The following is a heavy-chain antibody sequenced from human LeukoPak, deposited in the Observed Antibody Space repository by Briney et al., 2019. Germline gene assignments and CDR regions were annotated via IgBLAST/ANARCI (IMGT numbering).Heavy chain of an antibody. CDR2: IYTSGST. J-gene: IGHJ6*03. D-gene: IGHD4-11*01. CDR1: GGSIGSYY. CDR3: VRAGYSNYVNYYYYYMDV. Sequence: SETLSLTCSVSGGSIGSYYWSWIRQPAGKGLEWIGRIYTSGSTNYSPSLKSRVTMSVDTSKNQFSLKLSSVTAADTAVYYCVRAGYSNYVNYYYYYMDVWGKGTTVTVSS. V-gene: IGHV4-4*07.